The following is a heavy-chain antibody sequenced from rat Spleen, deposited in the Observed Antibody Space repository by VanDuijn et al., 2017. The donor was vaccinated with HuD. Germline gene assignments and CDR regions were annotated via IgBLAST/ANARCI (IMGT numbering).Heavy chain of an antibody. CDR2: INSAGST. D-gene: IGHD1-11*01. CDR3: AKTTVTYYYVMDA. J-gene: IGHJ4*01. CDR1: SYSITSSYG. V-gene: IGHV3-3*01. Sequence: EVQLQESGPGLVKPSQSLSLTCSVTSYSITSSYGWNWIRKFPGNKLEWMGYINSAGSTNYNPSLKSRISITRDTSKNQFFLQVNSVTTEDTATYYGAKTTVTYYYVMDAWGQGASVTVSS.